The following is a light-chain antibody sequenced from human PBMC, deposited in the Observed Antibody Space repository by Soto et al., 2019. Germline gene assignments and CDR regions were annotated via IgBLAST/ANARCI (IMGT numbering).Light chain of an antibody. CDR3: QQYGYLVT. CDR1: QSITNNY. V-gene: IGKV3-20*01. CDR2: GAS. J-gene: IGKJ4*01. Sequence: EIVLTQSPGTLSLSPGERATLSCRASQSITNNYLAWYQQKPDRAHRLLISGASSRAAGIPDSFSSSGSGTDSTLISSRLAPEDFAMYYCQQYGYLVTFGGGTKVEIK.